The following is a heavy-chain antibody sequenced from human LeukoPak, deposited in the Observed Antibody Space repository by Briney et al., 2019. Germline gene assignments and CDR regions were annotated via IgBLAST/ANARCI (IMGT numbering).Heavy chain of an antibody. Sequence: PGGSLRLSCAASGFTFSNYAMNWVRQAPGKGLEWVSTVSASGGNTYYADSVKGRFTVSRDNSKNTLFLQMNSLRAEDTAIYYCAKERDYGPADYWGQGTLVTVSS. J-gene: IGHJ4*02. V-gene: IGHV3-23*01. CDR3: AKERDYGPADY. CDR2: VSASGGNT. CDR1: GFTFSNYA. D-gene: IGHD4/OR15-4a*01.